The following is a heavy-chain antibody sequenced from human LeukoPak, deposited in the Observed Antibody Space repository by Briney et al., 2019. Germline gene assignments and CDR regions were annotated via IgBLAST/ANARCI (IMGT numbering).Heavy chain of an antibody. V-gene: IGHV3-74*01. D-gene: IGHD3-10*01. J-gene: IGHJ3*02. CDR3: RIWFGNSAGFDM. CDR2: IKSDGSIT. CDR1: GFTFSTYW. Sequence: GGSLGLSCAASGFTFSTYWMHWVRQVPGKGLVWVSRIKSDGSITTYADSVEGRFTISRDNAKNTVYLQMNSLRAEDTAMYYCRIWFGNSAGFDMWGQGTMVTVSS.